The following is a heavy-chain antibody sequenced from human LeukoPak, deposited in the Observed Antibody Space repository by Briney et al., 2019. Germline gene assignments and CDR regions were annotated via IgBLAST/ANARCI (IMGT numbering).Heavy chain of an antibody. D-gene: IGHD2-2*02. V-gene: IGHV3-30*02. Sequence: PGGSLRLSCATSGFTFSFYGMHWVRQAPGKGLEGLAFVQYDGSYKFYADSVQGRFSIPRDNSKNTLSLQMNSLRAEDTAVYYCAKTSDQLLYSKFDFWGREPWSPSPQ. CDR1: GFTFSFYG. CDR2: VQYDGSYK. CDR3: AKTSDQLLYSKFDF. J-gene: IGHJ4*02.